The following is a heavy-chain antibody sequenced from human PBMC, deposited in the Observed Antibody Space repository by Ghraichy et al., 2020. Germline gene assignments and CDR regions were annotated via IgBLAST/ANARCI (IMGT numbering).Heavy chain of an antibody. CDR3: ARRESPGYPYYLDR. D-gene: IGHD3-9*01. CDR1: TFTFSNYW. CDR2: INQDGSST. V-gene: IGHV3-7*01. J-gene: IGHJ4*02. Sequence: GGSLRLSCAASTFTFSNYWMTWVRQAPGKGLEWVANINQDGSSTYYVNSVRGRFTISRDNAKNSLDLQMDSLTVDDTALYYCARRESPGYPYYLDRWGQGTLVTVSS.